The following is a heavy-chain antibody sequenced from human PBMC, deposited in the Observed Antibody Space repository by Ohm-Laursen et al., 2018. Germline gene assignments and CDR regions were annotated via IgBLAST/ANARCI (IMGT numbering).Heavy chain of an antibody. CDR2: ISYDGTNK. Sequence: SLRLSCAASGFTFSSYGFHWVRQAPGKGLEWVAVISYDGTNKYYADSMKGRFTISRDNSKNTLYLQMNSLRAEDTAVYCCAKDSSSWEANYGMDVWGQGTTVTVSS. CDR1: GFTFSSYG. D-gene: IGHD6-13*01. CDR3: AKDSSSWEANYGMDV. V-gene: IGHV3-30*18. J-gene: IGHJ6*02.